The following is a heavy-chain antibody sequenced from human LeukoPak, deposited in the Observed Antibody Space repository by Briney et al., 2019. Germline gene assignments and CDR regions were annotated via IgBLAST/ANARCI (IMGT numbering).Heavy chain of an antibody. J-gene: IGHJ5*02. Sequence: SSETLSLTCTVSGYSISSGYYWGWIRQPPGKGLEWIGSIYHSGSTYYNPSLKSRVTISVDTSKNQFSLKLSSVTAADTAVYYCARDNSVRDEAWWFNPWGQGTLVTVSS. D-gene: IGHD5-24*01. CDR3: ARDNSVRDEAWWFNP. CDR1: GYSISSGYY. CDR2: IYHSGST. V-gene: IGHV4-38-2*02.